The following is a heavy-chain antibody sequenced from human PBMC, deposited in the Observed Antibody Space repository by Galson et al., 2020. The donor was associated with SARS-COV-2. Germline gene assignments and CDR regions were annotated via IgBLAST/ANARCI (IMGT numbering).Heavy chain of an antibody. J-gene: IGHJ6*02. V-gene: IGHV3-48*01. CDR3: ARDGGYSYGYRGYYYYGMDV. CDR1: GFTFSSYS. D-gene: IGHD5-18*01. CDR2: ISSSSSTI. Sequence: PGGSLRLSCAASGFTFSSYSMNWVRQAPGKGLEWVSYISSSSSTIYYADSVKGRFTISRDNAKNSLYLQMNSLRAEDTAVYYCARDGGYSYGYRGYYYYGMDVWGQGTTVTVSS.